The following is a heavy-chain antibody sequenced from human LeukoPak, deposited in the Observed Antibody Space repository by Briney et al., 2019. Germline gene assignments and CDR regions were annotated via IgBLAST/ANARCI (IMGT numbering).Heavy chain of an antibody. CDR3: ARDFEGREYHNWFDP. CDR2: INPNSGGT. D-gene: IGHD3-10*01. J-gene: IGHJ5*02. CDR1: GYTFTGYY. Sequence: ASVKVSCKASGYTFTGYYMHWVRQAPGQGLEWMGWINPNSGGTNYAQKFQGRVTMTRDTSISTAYMELSRLRSYDTAVYYCARDFEGREYHNWFDPWGQGTLVTVSS. V-gene: IGHV1-2*02.